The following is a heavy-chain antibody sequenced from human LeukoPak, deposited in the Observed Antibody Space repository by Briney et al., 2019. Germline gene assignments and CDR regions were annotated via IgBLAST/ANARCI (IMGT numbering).Heavy chain of an antibody. D-gene: IGHD3-3*01. CDR2: IYTSGST. V-gene: IGHV4-61*02. CDR3: ARDSGRSITIFGVVTGYNWFDP. Sequence: SETLSLTCTVSGGSISSGSYYWSWIRQPAGKGLEWIGRIYTSGSTNYNPSLKSRVTISVDTSKNQFSLKLSSVTAADTAVCYCARDSGRSITIFGVVTGYNWFDPWGQGTLVTVSS. CDR1: GGSISSGSYY. J-gene: IGHJ5*02.